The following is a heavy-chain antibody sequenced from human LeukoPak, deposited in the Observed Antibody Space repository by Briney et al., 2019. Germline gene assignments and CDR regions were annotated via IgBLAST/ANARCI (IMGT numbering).Heavy chain of an antibody. CDR3: ARDQRDGGYIAAARSVWFDP. Sequence: SETLSLTCSVSGDSFSSSIYYWGWIRQPPGKGLEWIGSIYYSGSTYYNPSLKSRVTISVDTSKNQFSLKLSSVTAADTAVYYCARDQRDGGYIAAARSVWFDPWGQGTLVTVSS. V-gene: IGHV4-39*07. J-gene: IGHJ5*02. CDR1: GDSFSSSIYY. D-gene: IGHD6-13*01. CDR2: IYYSGST.